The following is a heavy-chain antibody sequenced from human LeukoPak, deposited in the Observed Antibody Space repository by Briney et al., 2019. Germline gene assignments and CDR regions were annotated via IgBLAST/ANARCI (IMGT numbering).Heavy chain of an antibody. CDR2: ISYDGSNK. V-gene: IGHV3-30*18. J-gene: IGHJ4*02. CDR1: GFTFSSYG. Sequence: GGSLRLSCAASGFTFSSYGMHWVRQAPGKGLEWVAVISYDGSNKYFADSVKGRFTISRDNPKNTLYLHMNSLRAEDTAVYYCAKSTTVTTQQRGYFDYWGQGTLVTVSS. CDR3: AKSTTVTTQQRGYFDY. D-gene: IGHD4-11*01.